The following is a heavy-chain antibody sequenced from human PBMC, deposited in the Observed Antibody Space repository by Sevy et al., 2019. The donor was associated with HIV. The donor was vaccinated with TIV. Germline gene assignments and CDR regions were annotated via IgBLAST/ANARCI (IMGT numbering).Heavy chain of an antibody. V-gene: IGHV4-4*02. Sequence: SETLSLTCAVSGGSISSNNWWNWVRQTPGKGLEWIGEIYHSGSTNRNPSLKSRVTISVDKSKNQFSLKLSSVTAADTAVYYCARGVGGYCSSTSCHVDNWGQGTLVTVSS. D-gene: IGHD2-2*03. CDR1: GGSISSNNW. CDR3: ARGVGGYCSSTSCHVDN. J-gene: IGHJ4*02. CDR2: IYHSGST.